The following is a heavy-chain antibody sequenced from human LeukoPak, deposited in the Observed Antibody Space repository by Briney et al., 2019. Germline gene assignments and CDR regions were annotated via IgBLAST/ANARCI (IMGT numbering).Heavy chain of an antibody. CDR1: GGSISSYY. D-gene: IGHD5-18*01. CDR2: IYYSGSI. Sequence: PSETLSPTCTVSGGSISSYYWSWIRQPPGKGLEWIGYIYYSGSINYNSSLKSRLTISVDTSKNQFSLKLSSVTAADTAVYYCARVRGYSYGDLFVEDAFDIWGQGTMVTVS. V-gene: IGHV4-59*01. J-gene: IGHJ3*02. CDR3: ARVRGYSYGDLFVEDAFDI.